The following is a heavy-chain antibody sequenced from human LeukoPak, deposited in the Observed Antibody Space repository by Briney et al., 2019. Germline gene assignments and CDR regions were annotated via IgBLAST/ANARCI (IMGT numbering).Heavy chain of an antibody. CDR2: ISGSGGST. CDR3: AKYYDILTGYLYPDY. V-gene: IGHV3-23*01. D-gene: IGHD3-9*01. Sequence: GGSLRLSCAASGFTFSSYAMSWVRQAPGKGLEWVSAISGSGGSTYYAGSVKGRFTISRDNSKNTLYLQMSSLRAEDTAVYYCAKYYDILTGYLYPDYWGQGTLVTVSS. J-gene: IGHJ4*02. CDR1: GFTFSSYA.